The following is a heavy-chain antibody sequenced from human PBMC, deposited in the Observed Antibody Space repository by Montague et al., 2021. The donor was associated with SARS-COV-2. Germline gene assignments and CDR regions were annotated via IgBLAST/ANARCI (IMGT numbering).Heavy chain of an antibody. CDR1: GGSISSSCYY. D-gene: IGHD6-13*01. CDR3: ARLLSWIAAAGTIHYFDY. Sequence: SETLSLTCTVSGGSISSSCYYWGWIRQPPGKGLEWIGSIYYSGSTYYNPSLKSRVTISVDTSKNQFSLKLSSVTAADTAVYYCARLLSWIAAAGTIHYFDYWGQGTLVTVSS. CDR2: IYYSGST. J-gene: IGHJ4*02. V-gene: IGHV4-39*01.